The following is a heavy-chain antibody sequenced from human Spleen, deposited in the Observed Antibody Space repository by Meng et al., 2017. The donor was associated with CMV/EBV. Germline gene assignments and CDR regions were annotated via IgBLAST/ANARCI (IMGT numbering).Heavy chain of an antibody. D-gene: IGHD4-17*01. CDR3: AREMTTVTIDAFDM. V-gene: IGHV3-23*01. J-gene: IGHJ3*02. Sequence: LSLTCAACGFNVSDNCMMWVRQAPGKGLEGVSGISGSGGNTYHADSVKGRFSISRDNSKNTLSLQMNSLRAEDTAVYYCAREMTTVTIDAFDMWGQGTTVTVSS. CDR2: ISGSGGNT. CDR1: GFNVSDNC.